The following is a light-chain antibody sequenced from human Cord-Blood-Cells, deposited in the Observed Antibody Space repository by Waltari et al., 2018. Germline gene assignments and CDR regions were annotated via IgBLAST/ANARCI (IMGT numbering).Light chain of an antibody. V-gene: IGLV1-40*01. Sequence: QSVLTQPPSVSGAPGQRVTISCTGSSSNIGAGYDVHWYQQLPGTAPKLLIYGTSNRPAGVPDRFSGSKSGTSASLAIPGLQAEDEADYYCQSYDSSLSGWVFGGGTKLTVL. CDR1: SSNIGAGYD. CDR2: GTS. J-gene: IGLJ3*02. CDR3: QSYDSSLSGWV.